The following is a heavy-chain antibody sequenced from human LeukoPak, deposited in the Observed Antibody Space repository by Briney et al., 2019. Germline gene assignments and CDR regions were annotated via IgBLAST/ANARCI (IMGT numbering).Heavy chain of an antibody. V-gene: IGHV3-74*01. J-gene: IGHJ4*02. Sequence: GGSLRLSCAASGFTFSTFWMHWVRQAPGKGLVWVSRIKVDGSDTTYADSVKGRFTISRDNAKNTLYLQMNSLRAEDTAVYYCANDRGYSFDYWGQGTLVTVFS. CDR3: ANDRGYSFDY. CDR1: GFTFSTFW. D-gene: IGHD3-22*01. CDR2: IKVDGSDT.